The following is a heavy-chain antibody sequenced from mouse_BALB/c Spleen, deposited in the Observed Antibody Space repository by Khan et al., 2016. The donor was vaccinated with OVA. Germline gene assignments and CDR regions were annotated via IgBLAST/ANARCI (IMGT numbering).Heavy chain of an antibody. CDR1: GFSLSNYG. Sequence: VQLQESGPGLVAPSQSLSITCTVSGFSLSNYGIHWVRQPPGKGLEWLGVIWTGGITNYNSALMSRLIISKDNSKSQVFLKMNRLQTDDTAIYYCARSYDYVVGGFAYWGQGTLVTVSA. CDR2: IWTGGIT. J-gene: IGHJ3*01. D-gene: IGHD2-4*01. V-gene: IGHV2-9*02. CDR3: ARSYDYVVGGFAY.